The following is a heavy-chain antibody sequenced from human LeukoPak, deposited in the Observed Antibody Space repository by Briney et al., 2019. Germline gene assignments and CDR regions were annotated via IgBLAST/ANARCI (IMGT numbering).Heavy chain of an antibody. D-gene: IGHD4-17*01. CDR2: IIPTFGTA. CDR3: ARGGDYGDYAWFDP. Sequence: ASVKVSCKASGGTFSSYAISWVRQAPGQGLEWMGGIIPTFGTANYAQKFQGRVTITADESTSTAYMELSSLRSEDTAVYYCARGGDYGDYAWFDPWGQGTLVTVSS. J-gene: IGHJ5*02. CDR1: GGTFSSYA. V-gene: IGHV1-69*13.